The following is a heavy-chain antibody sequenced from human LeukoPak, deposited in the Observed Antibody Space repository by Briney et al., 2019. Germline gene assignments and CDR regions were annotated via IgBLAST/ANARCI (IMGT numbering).Heavy chain of an antibody. Sequence: GGSLRLSCAASGFTFSSYSMNWVRQAPGKGLEWVSSISSSNSYMYYVDSVKGRFTISRDNAKNSLYLQMNSLRAEDTAVYYCARDYFAVANNGDGFDIWGQGTMVTISS. J-gene: IGHJ3*02. CDR3: ARDYFAVANNGDGFDI. D-gene: IGHD6-19*01. V-gene: IGHV3-21*01. CDR2: ISSSNSYM. CDR1: GFTFSSYS.